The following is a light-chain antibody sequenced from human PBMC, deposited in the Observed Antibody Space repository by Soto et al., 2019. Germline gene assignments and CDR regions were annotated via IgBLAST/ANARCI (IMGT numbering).Light chain of an antibody. V-gene: IGKV3D-15*01. J-gene: IGKJ2*01. CDR1: QSVRST. CDR3: QQYNGWPYT. Sequence: VLPQSPDTLSLSPGDRATLSCRASQSVRSTFLAWYQQKPGQAPRLLIYGASNRAAGIPERFSGSASGTEFTLTISSLQSEDFAVYYCQQYNGWPYTFGQGTKLEIK. CDR2: GAS.